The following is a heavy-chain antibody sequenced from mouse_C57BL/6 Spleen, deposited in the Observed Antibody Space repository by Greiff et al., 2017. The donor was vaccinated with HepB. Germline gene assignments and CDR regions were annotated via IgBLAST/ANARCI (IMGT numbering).Heavy chain of an antibody. CDR3: ARPFTTVVATPFDY. CDR1: GFTFSDYG. Sequence: EVMLVESGGGLVKPGGSLKLSCAASGFTFSDYGMHWVRQAPEKGLEWVAYISSGSSTIYYADTVKGRFTISRDNAKNTLFLQMTSLRSEDTAMYYCARPFTTVVATPFDYWGQGTTLTVSS. CDR2: ISSGSSTI. V-gene: IGHV5-17*01. D-gene: IGHD1-1*01. J-gene: IGHJ2*01.